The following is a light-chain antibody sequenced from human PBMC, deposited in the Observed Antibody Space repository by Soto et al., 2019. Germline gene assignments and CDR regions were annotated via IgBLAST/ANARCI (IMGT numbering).Light chain of an antibody. CDR1: SSDVGGYNY. V-gene: IGLV2-14*01. CDR3: TSYPSSSTYV. Sequence: QSALTQPASVSGSPGQSIAISCIGTSSDVGGYNYVSWYQQHPGKAPKLMIYDVSNRPSGASDRFSGSKSGNTASLTISGLQPEDEAHYYCTSYPSSSTYVFGAGTRSPS. CDR2: DVS. J-gene: IGLJ1*01.